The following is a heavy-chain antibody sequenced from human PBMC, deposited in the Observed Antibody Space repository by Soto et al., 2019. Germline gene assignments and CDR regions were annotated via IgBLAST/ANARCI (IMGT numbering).Heavy chain of an antibody. D-gene: IGHD3-10*01. V-gene: IGHV3-21*01. CDR1: GFTFSSYS. Sequence: EVQLVESGGGLVKPGGSLRLSCAASGFTFSSYSMNWVRQAPGKGLEWVSSISSSSSYIYYEDSVKGRFTISRDNAKNSLYMKMNRLRAEDTAVYYCAREMRDYGSGTPEYWGQGTMVTVSS. J-gene: IGHJ4*02. CDR2: ISSSSSYI. CDR3: AREMRDYGSGTPEY.